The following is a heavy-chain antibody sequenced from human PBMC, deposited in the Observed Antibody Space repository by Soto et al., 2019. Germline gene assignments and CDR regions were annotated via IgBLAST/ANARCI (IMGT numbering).Heavy chain of an antibody. CDR2: IYPGDSGT. J-gene: IGHJ6*02. CDR1: GYSFTSYW. V-gene: IGHV5-51*01. Sequence: LKISCKGSGYSFTSYWIGWVRQMPGKGLEWMGIIYPGDSGTRYSPSFQGQVTISADKSISTAYLQWSSLKASDTAMYYCARSRERGHYYYYGMDVWGQGTTVTVSS. CDR3: ARSRERGHYYYYGMDV.